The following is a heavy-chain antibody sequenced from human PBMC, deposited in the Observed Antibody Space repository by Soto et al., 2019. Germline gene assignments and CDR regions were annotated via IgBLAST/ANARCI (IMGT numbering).Heavy chain of an antibody. V-gene: IGHV3-48*02. D-gene: IGHD3-3*01. CDR2: VSMDSDTI. Sequence: GGSLRLSCTASGFDFSTYSMNWVRQAPGKGLEWIAYVSMDSDTIHYADSVEGRFTISRDDAENSLYLQMNSLRDEDTATYYCARLYYDYVWGQGTTVTVSS. CDR3: ARLYYDYV. J-gene: IGHJ6*02. CDR1: GFDFSTYS.